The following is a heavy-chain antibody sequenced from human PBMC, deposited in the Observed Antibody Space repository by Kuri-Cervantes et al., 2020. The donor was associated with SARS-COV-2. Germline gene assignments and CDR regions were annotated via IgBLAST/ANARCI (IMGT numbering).Heavy chain of an antibody. Sequence: ASVKVSCKASGYTFTSYGTSWVRQAPGQGLEWMGWISAYNGNTNYAQNLQGRVTMTTDTSTNTAYMELRSLRSDDTAVYYCARDLGWPVVGWFDPWGQGTLVTVSS. CDR1: GYTFTSYG. CDR3: ARDLGWPVVGWFDP. CDR2: ISAYNGNT. J-gene: IGHJ5*02. D-gene: IGHD2-15*01. V-gene: IGHV1-18*01.